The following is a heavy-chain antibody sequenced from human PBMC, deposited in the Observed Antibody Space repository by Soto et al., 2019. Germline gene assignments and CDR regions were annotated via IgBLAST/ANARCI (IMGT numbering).Heavy chain of an antibody. CDR3: AREGVKEYSYGYDFDY. J-gene: IGHJ4*02. V-gene: IGHV3-30-3*01. CDR2: TSYDGGNK. D-gene: IGHD5-18*01. Sequence: QVQLVESGGGVVQPGRSLRLSCAASGFTFSTYAMHWVRQAPGKGLEWVAVTSYDGGNKYYADSVKGRFTISRDNSKNTLYLQMNSLRAEDTAVYYCAREGVKEYSYGYDFDYWGQGTLVTVSS. CDR1: GFTFSTYA.